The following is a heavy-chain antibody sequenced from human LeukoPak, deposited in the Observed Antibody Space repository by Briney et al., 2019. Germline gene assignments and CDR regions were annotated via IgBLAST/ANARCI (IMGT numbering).Heavy chain of an antibody. CDR2: FDPEDGET. CDR3: CWAYYYDSSGYLYYFDY. Sequence: ASVKVSCKVSGYTLTELSMHWVRQAPGKGLEWMGGFDPEDGETIYAQKFQGRVTMTGDTSTDTAYMELSSLRSEDTAVYYCCWAYYYDSSGYLYYFDYWGQGTLVTVSS. CDR1: GYTLTELS. D-gene: IGHD3-22*01. J-gene: IGHJ4*02. V-gene: IGHV1-24*01.